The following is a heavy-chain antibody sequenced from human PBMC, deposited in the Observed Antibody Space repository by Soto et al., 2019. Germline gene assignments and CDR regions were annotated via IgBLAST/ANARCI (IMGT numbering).Heavy chain of an antibody. Sequence: GGSLRLSCAASGFTFSSYSMNWVRQAPGKGLEWVSSISSSSSYIYYADSVKGRFTISRDNAKNSLYLQMNSLRAEDTAVYYCAREGMAAAGIGYFQHWGQGTLVTVSS. CDR2: ISSSSSYI. CDR1: GFTFSSYS. J-gene: IGHJ1*01. D-gene: IGHD6-13*01. CDR3: AREGMAAAGIGYFQH. V-gene: IGHV3-21*01.